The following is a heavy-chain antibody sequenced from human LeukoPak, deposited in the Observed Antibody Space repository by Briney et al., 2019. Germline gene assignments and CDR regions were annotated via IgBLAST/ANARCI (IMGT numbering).Heavy chain of an antibody. CDR1: GYA. V-gene: IGHV7-4-1*02. D-gene: IGHD3-22*01. Sequence: ASVKVSCKASGYAMNWVREAPGQGLEWMGWINTNTGNPTYAQGFTGQFVFSLDTSVSTAYLQISSLKAEDTAVYYCAREGDSSWGYFDYWGQGTLVTVSS. J-gene: IGHJ4*02. CDR2: INTNTGNP. CDR3: AREGDSSWGYFDY.